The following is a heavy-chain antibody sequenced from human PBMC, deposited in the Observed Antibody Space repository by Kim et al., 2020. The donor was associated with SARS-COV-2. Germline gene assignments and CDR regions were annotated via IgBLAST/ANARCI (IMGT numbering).Heavy chain of an antibody. CDR2: IYYSGST. J-gene: IGHJ5*02. CDR3: ARPTGEDYDILTGYYSGWFDP. V-gene: IGHV4-39*01. Sequence: SETLSLTCTVSGGSISSSSYYWGWIRQPPGKGLEWIGSIYYSGSTYYNPSLKSRVTISVDTSKNQFSLKLSSVTAADTAVYYCARPTGEDYDILTGYYSGWFDPWGQGTLVTVSS. D-gene: IGHD3-9*01. CDR1: GGSISSSSYY.